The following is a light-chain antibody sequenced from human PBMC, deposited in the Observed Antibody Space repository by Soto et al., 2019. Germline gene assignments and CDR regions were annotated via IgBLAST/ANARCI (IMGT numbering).Light chain of an antibody. V-gene: IGLV2-14*01. CDR2: EVN. CDR1: SSDVGGYNY. Sequence: QSALTQPASVSGSPGQSITISCTGTSSDVGGYNYVSWYQHHPGKAPKLIIYEVNNRPSGVSNRFSGSKSGNTASLTISVLQAEDEADYYCSSYTTRSTRVFGGGTKLTVL. CDR3: SSYTTRSTRV. J-gene: IGLJ3*02.